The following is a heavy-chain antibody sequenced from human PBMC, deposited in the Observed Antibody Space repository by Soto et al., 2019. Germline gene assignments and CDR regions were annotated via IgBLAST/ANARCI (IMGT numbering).Heavy chain of an antibody. J-gene: IGHJ4*02. V-gene: IGHV1-69*04. Sequence: SVKVSCKASGGTFSSYTISWVRQGPGQGLEWMGRIIPILDITNYAQKFQGRVTITADKSTNTAYMELSSLRSEDTAVYYCARDLYSRSSHSYWGQGTPVTVSS. CDR1: GGTFSSYT. CDR3: ARDLYSRSSHSY. CDR2: IIPILDIT. D-gene: IGHD6-6*01.